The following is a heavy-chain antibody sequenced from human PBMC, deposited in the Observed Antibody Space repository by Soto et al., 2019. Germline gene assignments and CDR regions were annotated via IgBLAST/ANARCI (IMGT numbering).Heavy chain of an antibody. V-gene: IGHV4-59*11. CDR3: ARANWYAEY. Sequence: QVQLQESGPGLVKPSETLSLTCTVSGGSISNHYWSWIRQPPGKGLEWIGYIYYNGNTNYNPSRMSRVTISVDTTKNQSAVKLISVTAADTAVYYCARANWYAEYWGQGTLVTVSS. D-gene: IGHD7-27*01. CDR1: GGSISNHY. J-gene: IGHJ4*02. CDR2: IYYNGNT.